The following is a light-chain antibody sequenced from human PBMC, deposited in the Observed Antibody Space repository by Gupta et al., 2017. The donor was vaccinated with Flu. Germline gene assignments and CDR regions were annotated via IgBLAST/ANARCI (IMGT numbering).Light chain of an antibody. Sequence: EIVLTQSPGILSLSPGEGTTLYCSASLRVSSSSLAWYQQKPGQAPRLLINGASNMATGIPDRFSGSGSGTYFTLTINRLEPEDFAVFYCQQYGSAPFTFGGGTKVEIK. V-gene: IGKV3-20*01. CDR2: GAS. CDR1: LRVSSSS. CDR3: QQYGSAPFT. J-gene: IGKJ4*01.